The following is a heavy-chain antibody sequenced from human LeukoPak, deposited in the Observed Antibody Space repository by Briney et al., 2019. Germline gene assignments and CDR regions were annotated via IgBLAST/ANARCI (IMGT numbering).Heavy chain of an antibody. J-gene: IGHJ4*02. V-gene: IGHV1-2*02. CDR1: GYTCTGRY. Sequence: ASVKVSCKASGYTCTGRYIHWVRQASGLGLEWMGWINPNTGDTKSAQKYQGRVTMTRDTSTRTAYMEVSRLTSDDTAVYYCARDDGVGGSWFAPGLDYWGQGTLVTVSS. CDR3: ARDDGVGGSWFAPGLDY. CDR2: INPNTGDT. D-gene: IGHD6-13*01.